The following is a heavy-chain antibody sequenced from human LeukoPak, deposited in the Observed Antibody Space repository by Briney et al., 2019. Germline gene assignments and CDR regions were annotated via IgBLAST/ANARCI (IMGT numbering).Heavy chain of an antibody. J-gene: IGHJ6*02. D-gene: IGHD1-1*01. V-gene: IGHV1-2*06. Sequence: ASVTVSCKASGYSFTDYYIHWVRQAPGQGLEWMGRINPNSGGTNYAQKFQGRVTMTRDTSISTAYMELSRLRSDDTAVYYCARDSPQLERRVDSRYYYYGMDVWGQGTTVTVSS. CDR1: GYSFTDYY. CDR3: ARDSPQLERRVDSRYYYYGMDV. CDR2: INPNSGGT.